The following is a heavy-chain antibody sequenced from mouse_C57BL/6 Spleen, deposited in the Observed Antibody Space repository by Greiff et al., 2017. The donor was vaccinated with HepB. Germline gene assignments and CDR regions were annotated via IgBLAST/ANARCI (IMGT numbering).Heavy chain of an antibody. Sequence: VQLQQSGAELVLPGASVKLSCKASGYTFTSYWMHWVKQRPGQGLEWIGEIDPSDSYTNYNQKFKGKSTLTVDKSSSTAYMQLSSLTSEDSAVYYCARAAEIPFAYWGQGTLVTVSA. J-gene: IGHJ3*01. CDR2: IDPSDSYT. V-gene: IGHV1-69*01. CDR1: GYTFTSYW. CDR3: ARAAEIPFAY.